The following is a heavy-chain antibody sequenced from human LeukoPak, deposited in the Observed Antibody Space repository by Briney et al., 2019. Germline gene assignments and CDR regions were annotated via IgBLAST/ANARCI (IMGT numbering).Heavy chain of an antibody. D-gene: IGHD1-26*01. CDR3: ASHGGSYYVLDY. J-gene: IGHJ4*02. Sequence: PGGSLRLSCAASGFTFSSYAMSWVRQAPGKGLEWVSAISGSGGTTYYADSVKGRFTISRDNSKNTLYLQMNSLRAEDTAVYYCASHGGSYYVLDYWGQGTLVTVSS. CDR1: GFTFSSYA. CDR2: ISGSGGTT. V-gene: IGHV3-23*01.